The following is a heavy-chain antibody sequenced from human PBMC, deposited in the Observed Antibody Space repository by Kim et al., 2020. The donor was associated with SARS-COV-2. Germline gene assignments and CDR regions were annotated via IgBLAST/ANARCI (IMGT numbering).Heavy chain of an antibody. CDR2: ISSSSSYI. J-gene: IGHJ4*02. D-gene: IGHD6-19*01. V-gene: IGHV3-21*01. Sequence: GGSLRLSCAASGFTFSSYSMNWVRQAPGKGLEWVSSISSSSSYIYYADSVKGRFTISRDNAKNSLYLQMNSLRAEDTAVYYCAGDSSGWFYFDYWGQGTLVTVPS. CDR3: AGDSSGWFYFDY. CDR1: GFTFSSYS.